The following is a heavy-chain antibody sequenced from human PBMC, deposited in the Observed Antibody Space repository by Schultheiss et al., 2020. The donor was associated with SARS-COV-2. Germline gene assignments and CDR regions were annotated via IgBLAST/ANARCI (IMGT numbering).Heavy chain of an antibody. Sequence: SETLSLTCTVSGGSISSYYWSWIRQPAGKGLEWIGRIYTSGSTNYNPPLKSRVTISVDTSKNQFSLKLSSVTAADTAVYYCARHLKTYYDFWSGYPPGSFDYWGQGTLVTVSS. J-gene: IGHJ4*02. CDR2: IYTSGST. CDR3: ARHLKTYYDFWSGYPPGSFDY. V-gene: IGHV4-4*07. CDR1: GGSISSYY. D-gene: IGHD3-3*01.